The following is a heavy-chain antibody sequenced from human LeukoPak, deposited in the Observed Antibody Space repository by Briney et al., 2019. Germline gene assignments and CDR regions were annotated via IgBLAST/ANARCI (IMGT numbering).Heavy chain of an antibody. CDR3: AKGSSGSYSGPGDF. J-gene: IGHJ4*02. V-gene: IGHV3-23*01. CDR1: GFTFSIYA. D-gene: IGHD1-26*01. Sequence: GGSLRLSCAASGFTFSIYAMSWVRQAPGKGLEWVSVISGSSGRTYYADSVKGRLTISRDNSKNTLYLQKNSLKAEDTAVYYCAKGSSGSYSGPGDFWGQGTLVTVSS. CDR2: ISGSSGRT.